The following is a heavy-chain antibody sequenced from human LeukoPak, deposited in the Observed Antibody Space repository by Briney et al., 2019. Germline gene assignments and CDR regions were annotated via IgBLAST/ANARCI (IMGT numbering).Heavy chain of an antibody. CDR3: ARGTYYYDNSGYSAGAFDI. J-gene: IGHJ3*02. Sequence: GGSLRLSCAASGFTFSSYWMSWVRQAPGKGLEWVANIKQDGSKKYYVDSVKGRFTISRDNSKNTLYLQMNSLRAEDTAVYYCARGTYYYDNSGYSAGAFDIRGQGTMVTVSS. D-gene: IGHD3-22*01. CDR2: IKQDGSKK. CDR1: GFTFSSYW. V-gene: IGHV3-7*01.